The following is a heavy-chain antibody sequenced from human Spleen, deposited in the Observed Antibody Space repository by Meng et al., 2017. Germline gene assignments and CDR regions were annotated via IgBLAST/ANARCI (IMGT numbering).Heavy chain of an antibody. CDR3: LRGSGGSV. V-gene: IGHV4-30-2*01. J-gene: IGHJ1*01. CDR1: GGSISSGGYS. Sequence: QLQLQESGSGLVKPSQTLSVTCAVSGGSISSGGYSWSWIRQPPGKGLEWIGYIYHSGSTAYNPSLMSRVTISVDRSKNQFSLKLTSVTAADTAVYHCLRGSGGSVWGQGTLVTVSS. CDR2: IYHSGST. D-gene: IGHD3-10*01.